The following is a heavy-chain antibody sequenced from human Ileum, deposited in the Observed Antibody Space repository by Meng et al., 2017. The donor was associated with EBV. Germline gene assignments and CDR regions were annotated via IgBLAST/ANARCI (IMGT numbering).Heavy chain of an antibody. J-gene: IGHJ4*02. Sequence: QLHLQDSCSGLVKPSQTLSLPCAVPGGSISSGGHSWSGIRQPPGKGLEWIGTIQHSGSTYYNPSLKSRVTISVDRSRNQFSLKLSSVTAADTAVYYCARAHPVVYFFDYWGQGTLVTVSS. CDR3: ARAHPVVYFFDY. CDR2: IQHSGST. CDR1: GGSISSGGHS. V-gene: IGHV4-30-2*01. D-gene: IGHD4-23*01.